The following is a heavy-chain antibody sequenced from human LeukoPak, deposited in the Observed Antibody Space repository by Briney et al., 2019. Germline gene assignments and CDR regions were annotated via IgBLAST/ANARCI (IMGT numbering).Heavy chain of an antibody. V-gene: IGHV3-21*04. CDR2: ISSSSSYI. CDR1: GFTFSSYS. CDR3: AREEYYYDSSGYGYYYYGMDV. J-gene: IGHJ6*02. D-gene: IGHD3-22*01. Sequence: GGSLRLSCAASGFTFSSYSMNWVRQAPGKGLEWVSSISSSSSYIYYADSVKGRFTISRDNAKNSLYLQMNSLRSEDTAVYYCAREEYYYDSSGYGYYYYGMDVWGQGTTVTVSS.